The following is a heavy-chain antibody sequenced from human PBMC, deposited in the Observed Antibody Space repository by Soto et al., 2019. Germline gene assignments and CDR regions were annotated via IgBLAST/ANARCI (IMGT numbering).Heavy chain of an antibody. V-gene: IGHV4-39*02. CDR1: GGSIISSSYC. D-gene: IGHD2-15*01. CDR3: ARERGYCSGGSCPVDY. J-gene: IGHJ4*02. Sequence: LETLSLTCTVSGGSIISSSYCWGWIRQPPGKGLEWIGSIYYSGSTYYNPSLKSRVTISVDTSKNQFSLKLSSVTAADTALYYCARERGYCSGGSCPVDYWGQGTLVTVSS. CDR2: IYYSGST.